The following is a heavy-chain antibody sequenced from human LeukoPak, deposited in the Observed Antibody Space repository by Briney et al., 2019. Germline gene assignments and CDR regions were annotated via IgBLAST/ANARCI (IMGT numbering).Heavy chain of an antibody. Sequence: PGGSLRLSCAASGFTFSSYGMHWVRQAPGKGLEWVSAISGSGGSTYYADSVKGRFTISRDNSKNTLYLQMNSLRAEDTAVYYCAKDSFRGWNYYYYGMDVWGQGTTVTVSS. CDR2: ISGSGGST. CDR1: GFTFSSYG. CDR3: AKDSFRGWNYYYYGMDV. D-gene: IGHD1-1*01. J-gene: IGHJ6*02. V-gene: IGHV3-23*01.